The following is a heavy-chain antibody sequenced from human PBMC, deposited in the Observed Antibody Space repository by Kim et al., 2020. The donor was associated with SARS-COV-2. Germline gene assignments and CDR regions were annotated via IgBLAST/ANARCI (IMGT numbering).Heavy chain of an antibody. CDR2: INQDGSER. Sequence: GGSLRLSCAASGFTFSSYWMSWVRQAPGKGLEWVANINQDGSERYSVDSVKGRFTISRDNARNSLFLQMNSLRAEDTAVYYCARMGTWRPYYFDCWGQGTLVTVSS. V-gene: IGHV3-7*01. CDR1: GFTFSSYW. CDR3: ARMGTWRPYYFDC. D-gene: IGHD3-3*01. J-gene: IGHJ4*02.